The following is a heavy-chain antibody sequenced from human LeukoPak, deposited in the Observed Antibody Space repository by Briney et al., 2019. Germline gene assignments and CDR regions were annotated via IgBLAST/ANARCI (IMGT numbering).Heavy chain of an antibody. D-gene: IGHD1-20*01. CDR3: AREPLSITGRGFDY. CDR2: IYTSGST. CDR1: GGSISSGSYY. Sequence: SETLSLTCTVSGGSISSGSYYWSWIRQSAGKGLEWIGRIYTSGSTNYNPSLKSRVTISVDTSKNQFSLKLSSVTAADTAVYYCAREPLSITGRGFDYWGQGTLVTVSS. J-gene: IGHJ4*02. V-gene: IGHV4-61*02.